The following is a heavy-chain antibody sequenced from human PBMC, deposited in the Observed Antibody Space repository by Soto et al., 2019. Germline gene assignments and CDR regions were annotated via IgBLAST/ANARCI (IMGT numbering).Heavy chain of an antibody. Sequence: EVQLLESGGDLVQPGGSLRLSCAASGFTFSSYAMSWVRQAPGKGLEWVSAITGSGGDTFYADSVKGRFTLSRDNSKSTLYREMNSLRAEDRAVYYCTKGGGPPRPYYFDYGGKGTLVSVSS. J-gene: IGHJ4*02. CDR1: GFTFSSYA. V-gene: IGHV3-23*01. CDR3: TKGGGPPRPYYFDY. CDR2: ITGSGGDT. D-gene: IGHD3-16*01.